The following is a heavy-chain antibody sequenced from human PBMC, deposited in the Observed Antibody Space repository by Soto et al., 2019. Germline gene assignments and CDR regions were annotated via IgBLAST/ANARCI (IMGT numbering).Heavy chain of an antibody. Sequence: QVQLQESGPGLVKPSQTLSLTCTVSGYSISSGGYYWSWIRQHPGKGLEWIGYIDYSGSTYYNPSLKSRVTMSLDTSKNQFSLNLSSVTAADAAMIYCARIAKQGARLDFWGQGTLVTVSS. V-gene: IGHV4-31*03. J-gene: IGHJ4*02. CDR1: GYSISSGGYY. CDR2: IDYSGST. D-gene: IGHD1-26*01. CDR3: ARIAKQGARLDF.